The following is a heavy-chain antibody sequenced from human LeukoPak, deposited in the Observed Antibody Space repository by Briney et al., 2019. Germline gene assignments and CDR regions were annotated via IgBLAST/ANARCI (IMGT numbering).Heavy chain of an antibody. J-gene: IGHJ5*02. V-gene: IGHV4-34*01. CDR3: ARGSVWAAGFDP. D-gene: IGHD6-13*01. CDR2: INHSGST. CDR1: GGSFSGYY. Sequence: SETLSLTCAVYGGSFSGYYWSWIRQPPGKGLEWIGEINHSGSTNYDPSLKSRVTISVDTSKNQFSLKLSSVTAADTAVYYCARGSVWAAGFDPWGQGTLVTV.